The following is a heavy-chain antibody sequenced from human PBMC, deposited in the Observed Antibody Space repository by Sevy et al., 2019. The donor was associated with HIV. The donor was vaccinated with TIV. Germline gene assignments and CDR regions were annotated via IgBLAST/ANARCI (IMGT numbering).Heavy chain of an antibody. J-gene: IGHJ3*02. V-gene: IGHV3-21*01. CDR1: GLTFISFT. CDR3: ARRGGLTDEGFDI. D-gene: IGHD3-16*01. CDR2: ISNSPSYI. Sequence: GGSLRLSCAASGLTFISFTMNWIRQAPGKGLEWVSAISNSPSYIYYADSVKGRFTISRDNAKNALYLQMDSLRVEDAAVYYCARRGGLTDEGFDIWGQWTMVTVSS.